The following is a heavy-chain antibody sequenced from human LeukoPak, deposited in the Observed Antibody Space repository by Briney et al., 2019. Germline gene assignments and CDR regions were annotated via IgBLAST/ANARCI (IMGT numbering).Heavy chain of an antibody. D-gene: IGHD4-17*01. Sequence: GGSLRLSCAASGFAFSSHTMNWGRQAPGKGLEWVAVVSHDGSNKYYADSVKGRFTISRDNYKSTLYLQMNNLRTDDTAVYFCARGRDYGNSWGQGTQVTVSS. CDR3: ARGRDYGNS. J-gene: IGHJ4*02. V-gene: IGHV3-30-3*01. CDR2: VSHDGSNK. CDR1: GFAFSSHT.